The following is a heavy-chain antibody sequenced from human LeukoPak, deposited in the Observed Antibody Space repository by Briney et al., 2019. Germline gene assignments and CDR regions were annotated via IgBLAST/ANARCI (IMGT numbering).Heavy chain of an antibody. CDR2: ISGGGDST. Sequence: TGGSLRLSCVGSGFIFGKYAMTWVRQAPGKGLEWVSTISGGGDSTWNADSVKGRFTVSRDNSKNTLYLQMSSLRVEDTAVYYCAKRGSSETRRYPFDYWGQGTLVTVCS. CDR3: AKRGSSETRRYPFDY. J-gene: IGHJ4*02. D-gene: IGHD3-10*01. CDR1: GFIFGKYA. V-gene: IGHV3-23*01.